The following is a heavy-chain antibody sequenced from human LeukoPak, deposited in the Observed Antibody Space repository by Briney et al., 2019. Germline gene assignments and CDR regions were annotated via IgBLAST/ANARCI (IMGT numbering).Heavy chain of an antibody. V-gene: IGHV1-69*13. CDR1: GGTFSSYA. Sequence: SVKVSCKASGGTFSSYAVTWVRQAPGQGLEWMGGINPIFGTANYAQKFQGRVTITADESTSTACMELSSLSSEDTAVFYCVMRYCSTTYCYAFDYWGQGTLVSVSS. CDR3: VMRYCSTTYCYAFDY. D-gene: IGHD2-2*01. CDR2: INPIFGTA. J-gene: IGHJ4*02.